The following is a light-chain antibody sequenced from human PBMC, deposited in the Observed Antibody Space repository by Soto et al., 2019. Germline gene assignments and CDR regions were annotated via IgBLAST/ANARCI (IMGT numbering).Light chain of an antibody. Sequence: EVVLTQSPAILSLSPGERATLSCRASQSVSVNFAWYQHKPGQAPRPLIYSASDRAPGIPARFSGSGSGTDFTLTIGSLEPEDFAVYYCQQYGSSGTFGKGTKVDIK. CDR1: QSVSVN. V-gene: IGKV3-11*01. CDR3: QQYGSSGT. J-gene: IGKJ1*01. CDR2: SAS.